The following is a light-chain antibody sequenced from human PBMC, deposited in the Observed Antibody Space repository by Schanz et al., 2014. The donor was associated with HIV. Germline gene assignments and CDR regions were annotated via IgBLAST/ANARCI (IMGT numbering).Light chain of an antibody. V-gene: IGLV1-40*01. J-gene: IGLJ2*01. CDR2: DDN. Sequence: QSVLTQPPSVSGAPGQRVTISCTGSSSNIGAGYDVHWYQQLPGTAPKLLIFDDNSRPSGVPDRFSGSKSGTSASLAITGLQAEDEADYYCQSYDNSLSGVIFGGGTKLTVL. CDR1: SSNIGAGYD. CDR3: QSYDNSLSGVI.